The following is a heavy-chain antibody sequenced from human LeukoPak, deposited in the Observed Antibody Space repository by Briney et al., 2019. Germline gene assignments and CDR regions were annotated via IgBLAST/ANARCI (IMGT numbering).Heavy chain of an antibody. CDR2: INQDGSEK. CDR3: ARDGRNSNYYDY. Sequence: GGSLRLSCAASGFTLSSNWMSWVRQALGKGLEWVANINQDGSEKYFVDSVKGRFTISRDNAKNSLYLQMNSLRAEDTAVYYCARDGRNSNYYDYWGQGTLVIVS. CDR1: GFTLSSNW. D-gene: IGHD4-11*01. V-gene: IGHV3-7*01. J-gene: IGHJ4*02.